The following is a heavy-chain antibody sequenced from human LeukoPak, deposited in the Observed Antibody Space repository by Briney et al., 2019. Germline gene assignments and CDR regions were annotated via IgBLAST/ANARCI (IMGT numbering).Heavy chain of an antibody. CDR2: ISVYNGNT. D-gene: IGHD3-10*01. Sequence: ASVKVSCKASGYTFTDYPMNWVRQAPGQGLEWMGWISVYNGNTSYAQNLQDRVIVTTDTSTTTAYMELRRLKSDDTAIYYCARLRITMVRGVLMQPSMDVWGQGTTVIVSS. CDR3: ARLRITMVRGVLMQPSMDV. V-gene: IGHV1-18*01. CDR1: GYTFTDYP. J-gene: IGHJ6*02.